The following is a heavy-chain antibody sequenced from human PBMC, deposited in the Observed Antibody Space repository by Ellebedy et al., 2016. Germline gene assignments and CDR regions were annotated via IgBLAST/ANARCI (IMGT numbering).Heavy chain of an antibody. CDR3: ARHRASSGWWTRSTYNWFDP. V-gene: IGHV4-34*01. CDR1: GGSFSGYY. CDR2: INHSGST. Sequence: SETLSLTCAVYGGSFSGYYWSWIRQPPGKGLEWIAEINHSGSTNYNPSLKSRVTISVDTSKNQFSLKLSSVTAADTAVYYCARHRASSGWWTRSTYNWFDPWGQGTLVTVSS. J-gene: IGHJ5*02. D-gene: IGHD6-19*01.